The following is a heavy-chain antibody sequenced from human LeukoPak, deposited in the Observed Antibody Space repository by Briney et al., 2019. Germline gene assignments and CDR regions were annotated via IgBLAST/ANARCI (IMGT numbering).Heavy chain of an antibody. CDR2: ISSSSSYI. CDR3: ARVPIHGAYYADY. J-gene: IGHJ4*02. Sequence: PGGSLRLSCAASGFTFSSYSMNWVRQAPGKGLEWVSSISSSSSYIYYADSVKGRFTISRDNAKNSLYLQMNSLRAEDTAVYYCARVPIHGAYYADYWGQGTLVTVSA. D-gene: IGHD3-16*01. CDR1: GFTFSSYS. V-gene: IGHV3-21*01.